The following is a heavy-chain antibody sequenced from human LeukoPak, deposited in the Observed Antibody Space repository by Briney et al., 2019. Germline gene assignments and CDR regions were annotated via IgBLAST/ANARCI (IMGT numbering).Heavy chain of an antibody. Sequence: PSETLSLTCAVSGYSISSGYYWGWIRQPPGKGLEWIGSIYHSGNTYYNPSLKSRVTISVDTSKNQFSLMLSSATAADTAVYYCARLPHYYYYMDVWGKGTTVTVSS. CDR2: IYHSGNT. J-gene: IGHJ6*03. V-gene: IGHV4-38-2*01. CDR1: GYSISSGYY. CDR3: ARLPHYYYYMDV.